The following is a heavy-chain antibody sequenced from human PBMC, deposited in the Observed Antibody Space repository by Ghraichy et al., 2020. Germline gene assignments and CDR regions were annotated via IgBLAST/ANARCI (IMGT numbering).Heavy chain of an antibody. Sequence: ASVKVSCKASGYTFTSYAMHWVRQAPGQRLEWMGWINAGNGNTKYSQKFQGRVTITRDTSASTAYMELSSLRSEDTAVYYCARGWLDYYGSGSYWNWFDPWGQGTLVTVSS. D-gene: IGHD3-10*01. CDR1: GYTFTSYA. CDR3: ARGWLDYYGSGSYWNWFDP. V-gene: IGHV1-3*01. CDR2: INAGNGNT. J-gene: IGHJ5*02.